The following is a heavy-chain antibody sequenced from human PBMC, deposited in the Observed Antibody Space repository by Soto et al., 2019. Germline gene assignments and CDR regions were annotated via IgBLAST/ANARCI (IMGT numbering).Heavy chain of an antibody. CDR1: GFTFSSYA. J-gene: IGHJ6*02. CDR3: ARDRGDSGGSPLEYHYYYGMDV. D-gene: IGHD6-25*01. Sequence: GGSLRLSCAASGFTFSSYAMHWVRQAPGKGMEWVAVISYDGSNKYYADSVKSRFTISRDNSKNTLYLQMNSLRAEDTAAYYCARDRGDSGGSPLEYHYYYGMDVWGQGTPVTVSS. V-gene: IGHV3-30-3*01. CDR2: ISYDGSNK.